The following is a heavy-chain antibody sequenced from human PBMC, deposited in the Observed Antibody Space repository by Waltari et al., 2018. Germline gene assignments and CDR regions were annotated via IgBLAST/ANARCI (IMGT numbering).Heavy chain of an antibody. J-gene: IGHJ5*02. V-gene: IGHV1-69*01. D-gene: IGHD1-26*01. Sequence: QVQLVQSGAEVKKPGASVKVSCKASGGTFSSYAISWVLQAPGQGLEWMGGIITIVGTANYEQKFQGRVTITADESTSTAYMELSSLRSEDTAVYYCARVGGYTIPRTDNWFDPWGQGTLVTVSS. CDR3: ARVGGYTIPRTDNWFDP. CDR2: IITIVGTA. CDR1: GGTFSSYA.